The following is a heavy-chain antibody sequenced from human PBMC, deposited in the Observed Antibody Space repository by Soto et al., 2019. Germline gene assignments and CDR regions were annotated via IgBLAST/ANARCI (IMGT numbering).Heavy chain of an antibody. J-gene: IGHJ4*02. D-gene: IGHD1-26*01. CDR3: AKLRGRGIFEY. V-gene: IGHV3-23*01. Sequence: EVQLLESGGRLIQPGRSLRLSCAASGFSFGVYAMSWVRQAPGKGLEWVATISGGIGSTYYADAVKGRFTISRDISRSTLDLQMNSLRVEDTALYYCAKLRGRGIFEYWGQGTMVTISS. CDR2: ISGGIGST. CDR1: GFSFGVYA.